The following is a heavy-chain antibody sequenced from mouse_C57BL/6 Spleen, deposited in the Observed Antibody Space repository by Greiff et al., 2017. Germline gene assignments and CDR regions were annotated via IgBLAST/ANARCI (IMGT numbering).Heavy chain of an antibody. CDR1: GFTFSDYG. D-gene: IGHD2-1*01. CDR3: ARNGNYAMDY. V-gene: IGHV5-17*01. J-gene: IGHJ4*01. CDR2: ISSGSSTI. Sequence: EVNLVESGGGLVKPGGSLKLSCAASGFTFSDYGMHWVRQAPEKGLEWVAYISSGSSTIYYADTVKGRFTISRDNAKNTLFLQMTSLRSEDTAMYYCARNGNYAMDYWGQGTSVTVSS.